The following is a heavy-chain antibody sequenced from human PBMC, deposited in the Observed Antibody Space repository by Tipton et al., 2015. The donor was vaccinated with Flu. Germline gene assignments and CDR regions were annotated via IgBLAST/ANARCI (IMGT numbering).Heavy chain of an antibody. D-gene: IGHD3-10*01. CDR2: INQDGSEK. Sequence: SLRLSCAASGFTFSTFWMHWVRQAPGKGLEWVANINQDGSEKYYVDSVKGRFTISRDNAKNSLYLQMNSLRGDDSAVYYCARAVGGSGTNDVWGKGTTVTVSS. CDR1: GFTFSTFW. CDR3: ARAVGGSGTNDV. J-gene: IGHJ6*04. V-gene: IGHV3-7*01.